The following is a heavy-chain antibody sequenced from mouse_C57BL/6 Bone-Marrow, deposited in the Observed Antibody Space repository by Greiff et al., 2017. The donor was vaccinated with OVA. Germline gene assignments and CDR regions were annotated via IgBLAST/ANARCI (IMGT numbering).Heavy chain of an antibody. CDR3: AISYYGNYLWYFDV. J-gene: IGHJ1*03. V-gene: IGHV1-81*01. D-gene: IGHD2-10*01. CDR1: GYTFTSYG. CDR2: IYPRSGNT. Sequence: QVHVKQSGAELARPGASVKLSCKASGYTFTSYGISWVKQRTGQGLEWIGEIYPRSGNTYYNEKFKGKATLTADKSSSTAYMELRSLTSEDSAVYFCAISYYGNYLWYFDVWGTGTTVTVSS.